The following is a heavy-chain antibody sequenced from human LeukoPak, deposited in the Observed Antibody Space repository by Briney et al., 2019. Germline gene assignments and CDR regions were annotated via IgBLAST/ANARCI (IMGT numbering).Heavy chain of an antibody. CDR1: GGTFSSYA. D-gene: IGHD1-26*01. J-gene: IGHJ3*02. V-gene: IGHV1-46*01. CDR3: ARQKVEWELLPWSAFDI. Sequence: ASVKVSCKASGGTFSSYAISWVRQAPGQGLGWMGIINPSGGSTTYAQKFQGRVTMTRDTSTSTVYMDLSSLRSEDTAVYYCARQKVEWELLPWSAFDIWGQGTMVTVSS. CDR2: INPSGGST.